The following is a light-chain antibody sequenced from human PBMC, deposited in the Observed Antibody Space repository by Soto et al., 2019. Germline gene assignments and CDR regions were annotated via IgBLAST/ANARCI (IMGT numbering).Light chain of an antibody. CDR3: QQYTNTNNPWM. CDR1: QTISTW. J-gene: IGKJ2*01. Sequence: EVHPPPPTLSAVVGDRVPITCRASQTISTWMAWYQQKPGKAPKLLVYDASTLQSGVASRFSGSGSGTEFTLIISGLQPDDSATYYCQQYTNTNNPWMVGQGSKV. CDR2: DAS. V-gene: IGKV1-5*01.